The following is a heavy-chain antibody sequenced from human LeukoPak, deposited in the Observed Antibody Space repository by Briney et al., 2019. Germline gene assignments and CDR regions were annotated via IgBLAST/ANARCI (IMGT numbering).Heavy chain of an antibody. CDR3: ARDADYGDYSDSAFDI. D-gene: IGHD4-17*01. J-gene: IGHJ3*02. Sequence: GGSLRLSCAASGFTFSSYWMSWVRQAPGKGLEWVANVKQDGSEKYYVDSVKGRFTISRDNAKNSLYLLMNSLRAEDTAVYYCARDADYGDYSDSAFDIWGQGTMVTVSS. CDR2: VKQDGSEK. V-gene: IGHV3-7*01. CDR1: GFTFSSYW.